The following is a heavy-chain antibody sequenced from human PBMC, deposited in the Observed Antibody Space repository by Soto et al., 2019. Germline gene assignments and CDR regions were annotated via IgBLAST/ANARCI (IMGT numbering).Heavy chain of an antibody. V-gene: IGHV3-15*01. CDR3: AADDASHGSGEVHY. CDR1: GFTFSSAW. D-gene: IGHD3-10*01. Sequence: EVQLVESGGGFVEPGGSLSLSCAASGFTFSSAWLSWFRQVPGKGLEWIALIKSKTSGETTHYAAPVKGRFTISRDDSKTTVYLHMSSLKTEDTGMFFCAADDASHGSGEVHYWGQGTLVTVSS. J-gene: IGHJ4*02. CDR2: IKSKTSGETT.